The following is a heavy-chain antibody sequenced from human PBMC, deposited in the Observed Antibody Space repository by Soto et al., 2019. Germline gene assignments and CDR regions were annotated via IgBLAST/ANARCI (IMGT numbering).Heavy chain of an antibody. D-gene: IGHD1-7*01. V-gene: IGHV4-4*02. CDR1: GGSFTSNNW. Sequence: PSETLSLTCAVSGGSFTSNNWWTWVRQPPGQGLEWIGEIYRTGSTNYNPSLKSRVTISLDKSENQFSLKVTSLTAADTAVYYCESRDPGTSVDYWGQGTLVTVYS. CDR2: IYRTGST. J-gene: IGHJ4*02. CDR3: ESRDPGTSVDY.